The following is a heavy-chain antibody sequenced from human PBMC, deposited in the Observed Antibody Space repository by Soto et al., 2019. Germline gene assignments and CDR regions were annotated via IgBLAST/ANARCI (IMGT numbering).Heavy chain of an antibody. Sequence: SETLSLTCTVSGGSVSSGSYYWSWIRQPPGKGLEWIGYIYYSGSTNYNPSLKSRVTISVDTSKNQFSLKLSSVTAADTAVYYCARGSDYSSGWYERKNYYYYGMDVWGQGTTVTVSS. V-gene: IGHV4-61*01. D-gene: IGHD6-19*01. CDR1: GGSVSSGSYY. CDR2: IYYSGST. CDR3: ARGSDYSSGWYERKNYYYYGMDV. J-gene: IGHJ6*02.